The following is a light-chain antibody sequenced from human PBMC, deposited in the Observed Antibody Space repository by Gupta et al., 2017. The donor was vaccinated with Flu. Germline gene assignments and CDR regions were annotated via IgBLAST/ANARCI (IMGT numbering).Light chain of an antibody. CDR1: QSISSW. V-gene: IGKV1-5*03. CDR3: QQYNSYSQT. Sequence: DIQMTQSPSTLSASVGDRVTITCRASQSISSWLAWYQQKPGKAPKLLIYKASSLESGVPSRFRGSGSGTEFTLTISSRQPDDFATYYCQQYNSYSQTFGQGTKVEIK. J-gene: IGKJ1*01. CDR2: KAS.